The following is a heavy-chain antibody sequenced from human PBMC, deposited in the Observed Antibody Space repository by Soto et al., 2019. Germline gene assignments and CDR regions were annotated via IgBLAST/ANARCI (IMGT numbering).Heavy chain of an antibody. Sequence: SETLSLTCTVSGGSISSGDYYWSWIRQPPGKGLEWIGYIYYSGSTHYNPSLKSRVTISVDTSKNQFSLKPSSVTAADTAVYYCARVGGDYDFDYWGQGTLVTVSS. CDR2: IYYSGST. D-gene: IGHD4-17*01. V-gene: IGHV4-30-4*01. CDR1: GGSISSGDYY. J-gene: IGHJ4*02. CDR3: ARVGGDYDFDY.